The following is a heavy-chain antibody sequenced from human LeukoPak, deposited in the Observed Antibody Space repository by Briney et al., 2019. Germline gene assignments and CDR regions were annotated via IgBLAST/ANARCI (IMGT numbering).Heavy chain of an antibody. J-gene: IGHJ4*02. CDR2: ISSSSSTI. CDR3: ARDREDIVVVVAASNDY. V-gene: IGHV3-48*04. CDR1: GFTFSGYS. D-gene: IGHD2-15*01. Sequence: GGSLSLSCAASGFTFSGYSMNWVRKAPGKGLEWVSYISSSSSTIYYADSVKGRFTISRDNAKNSLYLQMNSLRAEDTAVYYCARDREDIVVVVAASNDYWGQGTLVTVSS.